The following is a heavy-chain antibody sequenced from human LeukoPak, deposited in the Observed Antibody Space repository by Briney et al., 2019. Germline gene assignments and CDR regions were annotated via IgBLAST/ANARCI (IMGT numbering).Heavy chain of an antibody. CDR3: IVFGDSNH. CDR1: GLPAGKNY. CDR2: IHTSGDT. J-gene: IGHJ5*02. Sequence: GGSLRLSLAASGLPAGKNYGGWVRRPQGKGLEWVSAIHTSGDTCYADSVKGRFTISRDTSKNTLYLQINSLRVEDTAVYYCIVFGDSNHWGQGTLVTVSS. V-gene: IGHV3-53*01. D-gene: IGHD4-17*01.